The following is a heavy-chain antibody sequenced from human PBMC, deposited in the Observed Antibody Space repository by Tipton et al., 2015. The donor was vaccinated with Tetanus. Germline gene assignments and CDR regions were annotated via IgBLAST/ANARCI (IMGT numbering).Heavy chain of an antibody. J-gene: IGHJ5*02. D-gene: IGHD6-13*01. V-gene: IGHV4-4*01. Sequence: SLRLSCTVSGGSIINTTWLTWVRQPPGKGLEWLGDNFHSGAAYYSPSLKSRLTISLDKSNNHLSLKMTSMTAADTAVYFCARGRQRLVPAGFDLWGQGTLVTVSS. CDR3: ARGRQRLVPAGFDL. CDR1: GGSIINTTW. CDR2: NFHSGAA.